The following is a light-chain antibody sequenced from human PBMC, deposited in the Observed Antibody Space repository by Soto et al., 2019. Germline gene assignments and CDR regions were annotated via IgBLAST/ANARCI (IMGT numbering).Light chain of an antibody. CDR1: QTISTL. V-gene: IGKV1-5*03. Sequence: DIQMTQSPSTLSASVGDRVTITCLASQTISTLLAWYQQRPGKAPNLLIYKASSLESGVPSRFSGSGSGTEFTPTISSLQPDDFAASFCQQYSTYPWTFGQGTKVDVK. CDR3: QQYSTYPWT. CDR2: KAS. J-gene: IGKJ1*01.